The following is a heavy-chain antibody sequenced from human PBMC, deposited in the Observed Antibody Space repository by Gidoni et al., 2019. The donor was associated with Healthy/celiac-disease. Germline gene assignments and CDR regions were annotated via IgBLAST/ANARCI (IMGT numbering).Heavy chain of an antibody. CDR3: ARGGNYDILTGSGDDAFDI. CDR2: IGTAGDP. D-gene: IGHD3-9*01. V-gene: IGHV3-13*05. J-gene: IGHJ3*02. Sequence: EVQLVESGGGLVQPGGSLSLSCAASGFTFSSYDMHWVRQATGKGLEWGSAIGTAGDPYYPGSVKGRFTISRENAKNSLYLQMNSLRAGDTAVYYCARGGNYDILTGSGDDAFDIWGQGTMVTVSS. CDR1: GFTFSSYD.